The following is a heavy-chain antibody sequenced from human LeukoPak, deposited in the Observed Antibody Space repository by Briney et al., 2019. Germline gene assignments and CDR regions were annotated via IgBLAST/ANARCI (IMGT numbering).Heavy chain of an antibody. V-gene: IGHV3-21*01. Sequence: GGSLRLSCAASGFTFSSYSMNWVRQAPGKGLEWVSSISSSSSYIYYADSVKGRFTISRDNAKNSLYLQMNSLRAEDTAVYYCAREDSNMVRGVINSYYYYGMDVWGQGTTVTVSS. J-gene: IGHJ6*02. CDR1: GFTFSSYS. CDR2: ISSSSSYI. CDR3: AREDSNMVRGVINSYYYYGMDV. D-gene: IGHD3-10*01.